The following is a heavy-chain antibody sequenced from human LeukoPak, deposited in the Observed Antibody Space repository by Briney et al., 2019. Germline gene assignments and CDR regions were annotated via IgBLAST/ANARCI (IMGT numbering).Heavy chain of an antibody. CDR3: ARRPYSGSPNWFDP. V-gene: IGHV5-51*01. D-gene: IGHD1-26*01. CDR2: INLGDSDT. Sequence: GESLKISCEVSGHMFTNHWIGWVRQMPGKGLEWVGIINLGDSDTKYSPSFQGQVTISLDKSISTAYLQWRSLKASDTAMYYCARRPYSGSPNWFDPWGQGTLVTVSS. J-gene: IGHJ5*02. CDR1: GHMFTNHW.